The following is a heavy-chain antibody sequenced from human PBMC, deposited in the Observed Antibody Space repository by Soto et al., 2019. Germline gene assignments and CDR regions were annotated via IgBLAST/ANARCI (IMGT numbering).Heavy chain of an antibody. D-gene: IGHD3-10*01. V-gene: IGHV1-69*13. J-gene: IGHJ5*02. Sequence: ASVKVSCKASGGTFSSYAISWVRQAPGQGLEWMGGIIPIFGTANYAQKFQGRVTITADESTSTAYMELSSLRSEDTAVYYCARDVGGTFFNWFDPWGQGTLVTVSS. CDR3: ARDVGGTFFNWFDP. CDR1: GGTFSSYA. CDR2: IIPIFGTA.